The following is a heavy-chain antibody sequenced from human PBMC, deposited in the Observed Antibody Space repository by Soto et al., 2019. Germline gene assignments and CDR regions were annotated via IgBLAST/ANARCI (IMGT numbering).Heavy chain of an antibody. D-gene: IGHD2-15*01. CDR1: GFTFNNYA. CDR2: ISGVGSNT. Sequence: ESGGGLVQPGGSLRLSCAASGFTFNNYAMSWVRRAPGKGLEWVSAISGVGSNTYYADSVKGRFTISRDNSKNTLYLQMNSLTPDDTALYYCAKDRDVVVVIDASATGAFDIWGQGTMVTVSS. V-gene: IGHV3-23*01. CDR3: AKDRDVVVVIDASATGAFDI. J-gene: IGHJ3*02.